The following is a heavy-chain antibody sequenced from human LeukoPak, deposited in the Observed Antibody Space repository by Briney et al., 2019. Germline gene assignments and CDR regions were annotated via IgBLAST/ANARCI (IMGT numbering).Heavy chain of an antibody. V-gene: IGHV1-69*01. Sequence: ASVKVSCKASGGTFSSYAISWVRQALGQGLEWMGGIIPIFGTANYAQKFQGRVTITADESTSTAYMELSSLRSEDTAVYYCARSQGKEWLARMDVWGQGTTVTVSS. J-gene: IGHJ6*02. D-gene: IGHD3-3*01. CDR3: ARSQGKEWLARMDV. CDR2: IIPIFGTA. CDR1: GGTFSSYA.